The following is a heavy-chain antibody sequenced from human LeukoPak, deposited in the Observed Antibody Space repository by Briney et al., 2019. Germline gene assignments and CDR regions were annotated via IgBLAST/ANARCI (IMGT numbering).Heavy chain of an antibody. V-gene: IGHV3-23*01. CDR1: GFTFSSYA. Sequence: PGGSLRLSCSASGFTFSSYAMSWVRQAPGKGLEWVSAISGSGGSTYYADVVKGRFTISRDNSKNTLYLQMNSLRAEDTAVYYCAKHAAVVVVIASDYWGQGTLVTVSS. CDR2: ISGSGGST. D-gene: IGHD3-22*01. J-gene: IGHJ4*02. CDR3: AKHAAVVVVIASDY.